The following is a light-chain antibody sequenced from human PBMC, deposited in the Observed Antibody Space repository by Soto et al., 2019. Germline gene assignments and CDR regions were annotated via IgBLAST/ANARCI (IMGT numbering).Light chain of an antibody. V-gene: IGLV1-44*01. CDR1: SSNIGGNP. CDR2: SNN. CDR3: AAWDDSLNGVV. J-gene: IGLJ2*01. Sequence: QSVLTQPPSASGTPGQRVSISCSGSSSNIGGNPVNWYQQLPGTAPKLLIYSNNQRPSGVPDRFSGSKSGTSASLAISGLQSEDEADYYCAAWDDSLNGVVLGGGTKLTVL.